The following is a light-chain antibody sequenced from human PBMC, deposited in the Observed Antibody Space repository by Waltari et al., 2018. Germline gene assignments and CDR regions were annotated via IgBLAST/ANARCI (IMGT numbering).Light chain of an antibody. V-gene: IGLV1-40*01. CDR1: SSNIGAGYD. CDR3: QSYDSSLSGYV. Sequence: QSVLTQPPSVSGAPGQRVTISCPGSSSNIGAGYDVHWYQHLPGTAPNLLIYGNSNRPSGVPDRFSGSKSGTSASLAITGLQAEDEADYYCQSYDSSLSGYVFGTGTKVTVL. CDR2: GNS. J-gene: IGLJ1*01.